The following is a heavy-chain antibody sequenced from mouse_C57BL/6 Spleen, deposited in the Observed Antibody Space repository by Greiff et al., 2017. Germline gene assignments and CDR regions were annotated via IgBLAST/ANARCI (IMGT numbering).Heavy chain of an antibody. V-gene: IGHV1-50*01. CDR1: GYTFTSYW. D-gene: IGHD4-1*01. J-gene: IGHJ4*01. CDR2: IDPSDSYT. CDR3: ARWGTGTGDY. Sequence: QVQLQQPGAELVKPGASVKLSCKASGYTFTSYWMQWVKQRPGQGLEWIGEIDPSDSYTNYNQKFKGKATLTVDTSSSTAYMQLSSLTSEDSAVYSCARWGTGTGDYWGQGTSVTVSS.